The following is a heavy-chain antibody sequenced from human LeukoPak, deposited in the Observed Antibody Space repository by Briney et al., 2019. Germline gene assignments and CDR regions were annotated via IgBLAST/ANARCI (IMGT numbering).Heavy chain of an antibody. V-gene: IGHV3-23*01. Sequence: GGSLRLSCAASGFTFSSYGMSWARQAPGKGLEWVSAISGSGGSTYYADSVKGRFTISRDNSKNTLYLQMNSLRAEDTAVYYCASSPLHYDILTGYPNNFDYWGQGTLVTVSS. D-gene: IGHD3-9*01. CDR2: ISGSGGST. J-gene: IGHJ4*02. CDR1: GFTFSSYG. CDR3: ASSPLHYDILTGYPNNFDY.